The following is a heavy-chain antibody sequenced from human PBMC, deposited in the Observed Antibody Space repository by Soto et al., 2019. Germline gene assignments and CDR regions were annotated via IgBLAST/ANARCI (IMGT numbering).Heavy chain of an antibody. V-gene: IGHV3-7*05. CDR2: IKEDGSET. CDR1: GFTLSSYW. D-gene: IGHD3-10*01. J-gene: IGHJ6*02. Sequence: EVQVVESGGGLVQPGGSLRLSCAASGFTLSSYWMTWVRQAPGKGLEWVANIKEDGSETYYVDSVKGRFTISRDNAKNSLYLQLNSLRVEDTAVYYCAREVLVWFGEFLEDYYYHGMDVWGQGTTVTVSS. CDR3: AREVLVWFGEFLEDYYYHGMDV.